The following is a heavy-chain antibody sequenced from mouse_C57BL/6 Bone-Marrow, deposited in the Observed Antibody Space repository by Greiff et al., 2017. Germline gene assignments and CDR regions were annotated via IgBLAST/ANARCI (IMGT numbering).Heavy chain of an antibody. Sequence: EVMLVESGGGLVKPGGSLKLSCAASGFTFSDYGMHWVRQAPEKGLEWVAYISSGSSTIYYADTVKGRFTISRANAKNTLFLQMTSLRSEDTAMYYCARRYYGSSFYAMDYWGQGTSVTVSS. J-gene: IGHJ4*01. CDR2: ISSGSSTI. CDR3: ARRYYGSSFYAMDY. V-gene: IGHV5-17*01. CDR1: GFTFSDYG. D-gene: IGHD1-1*01.